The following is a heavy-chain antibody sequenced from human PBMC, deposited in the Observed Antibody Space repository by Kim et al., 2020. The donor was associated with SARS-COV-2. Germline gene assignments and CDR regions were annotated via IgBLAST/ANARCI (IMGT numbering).Heavy chain of an antibody. CDR1: GFTFSSYA. CDR2: ISGSGGST. D-gene: IGHD3-9*01. Sequence: GGSLRLSCAASGFTFSSYAMSWVRQAPGKGLEWVSAISGSGGSTYYADSVKGRFTISRDNSKNTLYLQMNSLRAEDTAVYYCAKVTPTHYDILTGYWDYGMDVRGQGATATVSS. J-gene: IGHJ6*02. V-gene: IGHV3-23*01. CDR3: AKVTPTHYDILTGYWDYGMDV.